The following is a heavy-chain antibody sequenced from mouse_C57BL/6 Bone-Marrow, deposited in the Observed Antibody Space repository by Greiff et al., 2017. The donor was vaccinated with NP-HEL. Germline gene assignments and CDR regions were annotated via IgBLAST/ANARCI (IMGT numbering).Heavy chain of an antibody. CDR1: GFNIKDDY. CDR2: IDPENGDT. CDR3: TTGITTVVARLRDWYFDV. V-gene: IGHV14-4*01. J-gene: IGHJ1*03. D-gene: IGHD1-1*01. Sequence: EVKLMESGAELVRPGASVKLSCTASGFNIKDDYMHWVKQRPEQGLEWIGWIDPENGDTEYASKFQGKATITADTSSNTAYLQLSSLTSEDTAVYYCTTGITTVVARLRDWYFDVWGTGTTVTVSS.